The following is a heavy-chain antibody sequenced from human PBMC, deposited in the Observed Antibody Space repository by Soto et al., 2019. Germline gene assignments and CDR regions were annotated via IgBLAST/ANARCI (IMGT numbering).Heavy chain of an antibody. V-gene: IGHV3-72*01. CDR3: ARRSYGDLDY. Sequence: EVQLVESGGGLVQPGGSLRLSCAASGFTFSDHYMDWVRQAPGKGLEWVGRSRNKANSYSTEYAASVKGRFTISRDNSKTSLYLQMNRLKTEDTAVYYCARRSYGDLDYWGLGTLVTVSS. D-gene: IGHD4-17*01. J-gene: IGHJ4*02. CDR2: SRNKANSYST. CDR1: GFTFSDHY.